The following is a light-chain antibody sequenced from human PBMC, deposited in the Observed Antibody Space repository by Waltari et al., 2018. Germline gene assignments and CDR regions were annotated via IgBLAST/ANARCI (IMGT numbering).Light chain of an antibody. CDR2: GAS. J-gene: IGKJ4*01. CDR1: QSVSNY. CDR3: HQYDTAPHT. Sequence: EIVLTQSPATLSLSPGERATLSCRASQSVSNYLAWYQQKPGQAPRLLIYGASTRATGITDKFIGSGSGTDFILTIRRLEPEDFGVYYCHQYDTAPHTFGGGTKVEIK. V-gene: IGKV3-20*01.